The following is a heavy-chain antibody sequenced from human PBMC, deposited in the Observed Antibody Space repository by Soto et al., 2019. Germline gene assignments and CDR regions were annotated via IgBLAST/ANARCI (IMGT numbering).Heavy chain of an antibody. CDR1: EFTFNVFV. V-gene: IGHV3-30*18. J-gene: IGHJ6*02. CDR2: ISDDGSNK. D-gene: IGHD3-10*01. CDR3: AKESGVRGVIRYYYGMDV. Sequence: PGGSLRLSCVASEFTFNVFVMHWVRQAPGKGLEWVAVISDDGSNKYYADSVKGRFTISRDNSKNTLYLQMNSLRAEDTAVYYCAKESGVRGVIRYYYGMDVWGQGTTVTVS.